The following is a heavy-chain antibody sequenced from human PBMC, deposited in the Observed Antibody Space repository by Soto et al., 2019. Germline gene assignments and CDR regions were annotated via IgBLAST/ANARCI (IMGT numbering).Heavy chain of an antibody. CDR2: IYPGDSDT. CDR3: ASPLYSSSPTGAFDI. CDR1: GYSFTSYW. Sequence: GESLKISCKGSGYSFTSYWIGWVRQMPGKGLEWMGIIYPGDSDTRYSPSFQGQVTISADKSTSTAYLQWSSLKASGTAMYYCASPLYSSSPTGAFDIWGQGTMVTVSS. D-gene: IGHD6-13*01. J-gene: IGHJ3*02. V-gene: IGHV5-51*01.